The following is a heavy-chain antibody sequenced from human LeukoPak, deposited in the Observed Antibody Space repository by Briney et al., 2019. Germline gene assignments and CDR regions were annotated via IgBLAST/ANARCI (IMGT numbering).Heavy chain of an antibody. CDR1: GFTFSSYS. Sequence: KTGGSLRLSCAASGFTFSSYSMNWVRQAPGNGLEWVSSISSSSSYIYYADSVKGRFTISRDNAKNSLYLQMNSLRAEDTAVYYCARVGVVAATDWGQGTLVTVSS. J-gene: IGHJ4*02. D-gene: IGHD2-15*01. CDR3: ARVGVVAATD. V-gene: IGHV3-21*01. CDR2: ISSSSSYI.